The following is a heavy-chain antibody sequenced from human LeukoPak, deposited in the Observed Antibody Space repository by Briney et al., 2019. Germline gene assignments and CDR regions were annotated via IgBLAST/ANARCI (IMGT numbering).Heavy chain of an antibody. D-gene: IGHD4/OR15-4a*01. J-gene: IGHJ6*02. CDR3: AREDPQTRVPEGMDV. CDR2: IYYSGPT. Sequence: SETLSLTCTVSGGSISSGGYYWSWIRQHPGKGLEWIGYIYYSGPTNYNPSLKSRVTISVDTSKNQFSLKLNSVTAADTAVYYCAREDPQTRVPEGMDVWGQGTTVTVSS. CDR1: GGSISSGGYY. V-gene: IGHV4-61*08.